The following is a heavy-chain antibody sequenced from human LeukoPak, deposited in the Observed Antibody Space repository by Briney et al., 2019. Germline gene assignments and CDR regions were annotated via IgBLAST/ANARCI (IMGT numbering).Heavy chain of an antibody. V-gene: IGHV3-53*01. D-gene: IGHD5-18*01. J-gene: IGHJ6*02. CDR2: IYSGGST. CDR1: GFTVSSNY. CDR3: ATTDTAMVNYYYGMDV. Sequence: GGSLRLSCAASGFTVSSNYMSWVRQAPGKGQEWVSVIYSGGSTYYADSVKGRFTISRDNSKNTLYLQMNSLRAEDTAVYYCATTDTAMVNYYYGMDVWGQGTTVTVSS.